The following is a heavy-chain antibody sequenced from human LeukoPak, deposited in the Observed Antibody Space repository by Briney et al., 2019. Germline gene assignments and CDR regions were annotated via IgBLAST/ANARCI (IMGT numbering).Heavy chain of an antibody. V-gene: IGHV3-11*01. J-gene: IGHJ4*02. CDR2: ISSSGSTI. Sequence: GSLRLSCAASGFTFSDYYMSWIRQAPGKGLEWVSYISSSGSTIYYADSVKGRFTISRDNAKNSLYLQMNSLRAEDTAVYYCASVAVAGRSPWSFDYWGQGTLVTVSS. CDR3: ASVAVAGRSPWSFDY. D-gene: IGHD6-19*01. CDR1: GFTFSDYY.